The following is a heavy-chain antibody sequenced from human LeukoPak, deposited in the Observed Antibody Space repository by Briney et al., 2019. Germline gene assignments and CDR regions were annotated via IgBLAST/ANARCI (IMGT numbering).Heavy chain of an antibody. CDR1: GGSFSSSV. D-gene: IGHD6-19*01. J-gene: IGHJ4*02. CDR3: TRAIAVAGTGRRGPGY. Sequence: SVKVSCKASGGSFSSSVITWVRQAPGQGLEWMGRIIPVLGVSNFAQKFQGRVTITADKSTNTAHMELSRLESGDTAVYYCTRAIAVAGTGRRGPGYWGQGTLVTVSS. CDR2: IIPVLGVS. V-gene: IGHV1-69*04.